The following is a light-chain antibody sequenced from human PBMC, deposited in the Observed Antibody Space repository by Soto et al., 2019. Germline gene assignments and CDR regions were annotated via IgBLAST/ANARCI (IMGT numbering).Light chain of an antibody. Sequence: EIVLTQSPGTLSLSPGERATLSCRASQSVSSSYLAWYQQKPGQAPRLLIYGASSRATGIPDRFSGSGSGTDFTLTTSRLEPEDFAVYYCQQYGSSPPYTCGQGTKLEIE. CDR2: GAS. J-gene: IGKJ2*01. CDR1: QSVSSSY. V-gene: IGKV3-20*01. CDR3: QQYGSSPPYT.